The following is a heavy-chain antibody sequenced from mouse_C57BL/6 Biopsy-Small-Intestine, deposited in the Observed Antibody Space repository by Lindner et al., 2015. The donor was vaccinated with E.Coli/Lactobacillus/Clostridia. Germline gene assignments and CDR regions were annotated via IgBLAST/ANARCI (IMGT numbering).Heavy chain of an antibody. CDR2: INPNYGTT. Sequence: VQLQESGPELVKPGASVEDIPAKASGYSFTDYNMNWVKQSNGKSLEWIGVINPNYGTTSYNQKFKGKATLTVDQSSSTAYMQLNSLTSEDSAVYYCARPKLEGFAYWGQGTLVTVSA. J-gene: IGHJ3*01. V-gene: IGHV1-39*01. CDR3: ARPKLEGFAY. CDR1: GYSFTDYN.